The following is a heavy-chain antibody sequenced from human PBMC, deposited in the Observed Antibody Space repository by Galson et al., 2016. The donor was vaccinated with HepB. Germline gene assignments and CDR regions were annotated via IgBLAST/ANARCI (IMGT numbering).Heavy chain of an antibody. Sequence: SLRLSCAASGFSLSDAWMSWIRQAPGKGLEWVGRLKSKTNGGTTDYAAPVEGRFTISRDESKNSVYLQMNSLKIEDTAVYYCHSCYDEVYFYYGMDVWGQGTTVTVSS. J-gene: IGHJ6*02. CDR3: HSCYDEVYFYYGMDV. CDR2: LKSKTNGGTT. CDR1: GFSLSDAW. V-gene: IGHV3-15*01. D-gene: IGHD5-12*01.